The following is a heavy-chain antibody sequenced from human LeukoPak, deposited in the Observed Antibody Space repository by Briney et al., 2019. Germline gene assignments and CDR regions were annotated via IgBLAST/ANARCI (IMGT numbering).Heavy chain of an antibody. Sequence: SETLSLTCAVYGGSFSGYYWSWIRQPPGKGLEWIGEINHSGSTNYNPSLKSRVTISVDTSKNQFSLKLSSVTAADTAVYYCARITMVRGVKEKYYFDYWGQGTLVTVSS. CDR3: ARITMVRGVKEKYYFDY. D-gene: IGHD3-10*01. CDR1: GGSFSGYY. J-gene: IGHJ4*02. V-gene: IGHV4-34*01. CDR2: INHSGST.